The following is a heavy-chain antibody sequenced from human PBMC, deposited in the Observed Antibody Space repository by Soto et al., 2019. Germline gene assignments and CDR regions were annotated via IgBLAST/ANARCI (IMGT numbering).Heavy chain of an antibody. CDR3: ARDPSGYYNRGWFDP. J-gene: IGHJ5*02. V-gene: IGHV1-18*01. CDR1: GYTFTSYA. D-gene: IGHD3-9*01. CDR2: VSAFNGNT. Sequence: VSCKASGYTFTSYAISWVRQAPGQGLEWMGWVSAFNGNTNYAQKLQGRVSMTTDTSTSTVYMELRSLRSDDTAVYYCARDPSGYYNRGWFDPWGQGTLVTVSS.